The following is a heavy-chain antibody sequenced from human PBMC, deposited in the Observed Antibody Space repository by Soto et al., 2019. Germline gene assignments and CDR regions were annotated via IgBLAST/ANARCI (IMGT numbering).Heavy chain of an antibody. D-gene: IGHD2-21*02. CDR3: ARQRTTVVTQAYFDH. CDR2: IYYSGRT. V-gene: IGHV4-39*01. J-gene: IGHJ4*02. CDR1: GESISSSSYY. Sequence: SETLSLTCIVSGESISSSSYYWGWIRQSPGKGLEWIGSIYYSGRTYYNPSFKSRVTISIDTSKNQFSLKLSSVTATDTAVYYCARQRTTVVTQAYFDHWGQGALVTVSS.